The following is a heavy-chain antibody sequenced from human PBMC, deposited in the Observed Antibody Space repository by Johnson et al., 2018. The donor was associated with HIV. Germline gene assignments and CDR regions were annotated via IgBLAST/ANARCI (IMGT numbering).Heavy chain of an antibody. D-gene: IGHD7-27*01. CDR1: GFTFSSYD. CDR3: ARGSGVGAFDI. CDR2: IGTAGDT. V-gene: IGHV3-13*01. Sequence: VQLVESGGGVVQPGRSLRLSCAASGFTFSSYDMHWVRQATGKGLEWVSAIGTAGDTYYPGSVKGRFTISRENAKNSLYLQMNSLRVEDTAVYYCARGSGVGAFDIWGQGTMVTVSS. J-gene: IGHJ3*02.